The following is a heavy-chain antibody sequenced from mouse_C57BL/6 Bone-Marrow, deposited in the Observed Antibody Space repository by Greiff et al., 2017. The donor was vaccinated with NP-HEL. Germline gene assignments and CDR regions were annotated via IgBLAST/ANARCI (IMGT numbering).Heavy chain of an antibody. V-gene: IGHV1-69*01. D-gene: IGHD2-3*01. CDR2: IDPSDSYT. CDR3: ARKGDGYYVDY. Sequence: VQLQQSGAELVMPGASVKLSCKASGYTFTSYWMHWVKQRPGQGLEWIGEIDPSDSYTNYNQKFKGKTTLTVDKSSSTAYMQLSSLTSEDSAVYYCARKGDGYYVDYWGQGTTLTVA. J-gene: IGHJ2*01. CDR1: GYTFTSYW.